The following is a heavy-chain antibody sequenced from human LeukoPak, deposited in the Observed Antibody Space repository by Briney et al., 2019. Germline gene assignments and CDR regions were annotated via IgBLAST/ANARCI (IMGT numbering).Heavy chain of an antibody. Sequence: GESLQISCKGAGYSFFSYWIIWVRQMPGKGLEWMGRVDPSDSYTNYSPSFQGHVTISADKYISTAYLQWSSLKASDTAMYYCAMGYSYDDYWGQGTLVTVSS. D-gene: IGHD5-18*01. J-gene: IGHJ4*02. CDR2: VDPSDSYT. V-gene: IGHV5-10-1*01. CDR1: GYSFFSYW. CDR3: AMGYSYDDY.